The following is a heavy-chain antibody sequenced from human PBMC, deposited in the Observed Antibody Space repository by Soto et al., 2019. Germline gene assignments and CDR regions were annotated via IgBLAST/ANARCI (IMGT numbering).Heavy chain of an antibody. D-gene: IGHD5-18*01. J-gene: IGHJ4*02. CDR1: GFTFSDSA. CDR3: TSHRAWTAMEPLDY. Sequence: EVQLVESGGGLVQPGGSLKLSCVASGFTFSDSAMHWVRQASGKGLEWVGRIRSKVNTYARAYAASVTGRFTISRDDSTQAAYLKMECQKTEETAVYYCTSHRAWTAMEPLDYGFLGTVVSVSS. CDR2: IRSKVNTYAR. V-gene: IGHV3-73*02.